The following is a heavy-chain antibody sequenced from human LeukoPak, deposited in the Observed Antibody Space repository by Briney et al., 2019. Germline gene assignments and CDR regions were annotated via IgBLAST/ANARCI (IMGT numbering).Heavy chain of an antibody. J-gene: IGHJ4*02. CDR1: GFTSSSYA. Sequence: GGSLRLSCAASGFTSSSYAMSWVRQAPGKGLEWVSAISGSGGSTYYADSVKGRFTISRDNSKNTLYLQMHSRRAEDTAVYYCAGLSGSYTGYFDYWGQGTLVTVSS. D-gene: IGHD1-26*01. CDR3: AGLSGSYTGYFDY. V-gene: IGHV3-23*01. CDR2: ISGSGGST.